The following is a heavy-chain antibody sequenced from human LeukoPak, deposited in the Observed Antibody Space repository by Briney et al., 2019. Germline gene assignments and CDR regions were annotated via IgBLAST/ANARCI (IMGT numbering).Heavy chain of an antibody. D-gene: IGHD5-12*01. V-gene: IGHV1-18*01. CDR2: SSAYNGST. J-gene: IGHJ4*02. CDR1: GYTFTHYS. CDR3: ARDLPAYTGYETHDY. Sequence: GASVKVSCKTSGYTFTHYSISWVRQAPGQGLEWMGWSSAYNGSTDYAQKFQGRVTMTTDTSTSTAYMELRSLRPDDTAVYYCARDLPAYTGYETHDYWGQGTLVTVSS.